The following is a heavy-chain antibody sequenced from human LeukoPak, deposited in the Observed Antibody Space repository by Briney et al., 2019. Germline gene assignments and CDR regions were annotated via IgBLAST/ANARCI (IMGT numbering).Heavy chain of an antibody. J-gene: IGHJ4*02. D-gene: IGHD3-16*02. V-gene: IGHV4-59*06. CDR1: GGSISSYY. Sequence: SETLSLTCTVSGGSISSYYWSWIRQHPGKGLEWIGYIYYSGSTYYNPSLKSRVTISVDTSKNQFSLKLSSVTAADTAVYYCARDVPHYDYVWGSYRYSNHFDYWGQGTLVTVSS. CDR2: IYYSGST. CDR3: ARDVPHYDYVWGSYRYSNHFDY.